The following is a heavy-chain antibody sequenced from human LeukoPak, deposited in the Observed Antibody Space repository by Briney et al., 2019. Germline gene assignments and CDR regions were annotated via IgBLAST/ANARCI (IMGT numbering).Heavy chain of an antibody. V-gene: IGHV3-21*01. CDR3: ARPRTPGAFDI. CDR2: ISSSSSYI. J-gene: IGHJ3*02. D-gene: IGHD1-14*01. CDR1: GFTFSTYS. Sequence: GGSLRLSCAASGFTFSTYSMSWVRLAPGKGLEWVSSISSSSSYIYYADSVKGRFTISRDNAKNSLYLQMNSLRAEDTAVYYCARPRTPGAFDIWGQGTMVTVSS.